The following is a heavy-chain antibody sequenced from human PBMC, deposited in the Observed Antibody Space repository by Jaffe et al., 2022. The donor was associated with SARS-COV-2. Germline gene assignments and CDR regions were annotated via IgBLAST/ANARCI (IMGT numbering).Heavy chain of an antibody. J-gene: IGHJ3*02. V-gene: IGHV3-53*02. CDR1: GFTVSTNY. CDR2: IYRGGST. CDR3: ARSLREDIVTTPAFDI. Sequence: EVQLVETGGGLIQPGGSLRLSCAASGFTVSTNYMSWVRQAPGKGLEWVSVIYRGGSTYYADSVKGRFTISRDNSKNTLYLQMNTLRAEDTAVYYCARSLREDIVTTPAFDIWGQGTMVTVSS. D-gene: IGHD5-12*01.